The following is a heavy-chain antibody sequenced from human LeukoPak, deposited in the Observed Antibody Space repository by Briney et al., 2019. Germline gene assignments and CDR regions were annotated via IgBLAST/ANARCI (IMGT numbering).Heavy chain of an antibody. CDR2: IYYSGST. CDR3: ATYGWTLDY. D-gene: IGHD6-19*01. CDR1: GGSISSSSYY. Sequence: SETLSLTCTVSGGSISSSSYYWGWIRQPPGKGLEWIGSIYYSGSTYYNPSLKSRVTISVDTSKNQFSLKLSSVTAAGTAVYYCATYGWTLDYWGQGTLVTVSS. V-gene: IGHV4-39*01. J-gene: IGHJ4*02.